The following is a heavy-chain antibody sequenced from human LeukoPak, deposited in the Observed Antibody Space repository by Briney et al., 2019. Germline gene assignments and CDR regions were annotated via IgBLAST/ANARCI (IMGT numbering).Heavy chain of an antibody. CDR3: ATASGSWYRYYFDS. J-gene: IGHJ4*02. CDR2: ISSAGIMI. CDR1: GLTFSSYE. Sequence: GGSLRLSCAASGLTFSSYEMNWVRQAPGKGLEWISYISSAGIMIYYAESDKGRFTISRENAKNPLYLQMNSLRAEDTAVYYCATASGSWYRYYFDSWGQGILDYVSS. V-gene: IGHV3-48*03. D-gene: IGHD6-13*01.